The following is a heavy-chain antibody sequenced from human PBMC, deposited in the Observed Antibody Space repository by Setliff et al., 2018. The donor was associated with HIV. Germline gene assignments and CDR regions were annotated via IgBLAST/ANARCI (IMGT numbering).Heavy chain of an antibody. Sequence: GGSLRLSCIASGFRFGDYAVNWVRQAPGKGLEWVSIIYSGGIITYYADSVKGRFTISRDNSKNTLYLQMNSLRAEDTAVYYCAKGSRLFDYWGQGTLVTVSS. V-gene: IGHV3-23*03. J-gene: IGHJ4*02. CDR3: AKGSRLFDY. CDR2: IYSGGIIT. CDR1: GFRFGDYA.